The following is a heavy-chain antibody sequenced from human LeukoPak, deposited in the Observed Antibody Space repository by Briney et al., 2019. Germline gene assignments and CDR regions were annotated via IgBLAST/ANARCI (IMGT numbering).Heavy chain of an antibody. Sequence: GGSLRLSCAASGFTFSSYSMNWVRQAPGKGLEWVSSISSSSSYIYYADSVKRRFTISRDNAKNSLYLQMNSLRAEDTAVYYCASPPIVGEGSDYWGQGTLVTVSS. CDR3: ASPPIVGEGSDY. CDR1: GFTFSSYS. J-gene: IGHJ4*02. CDR2: ISSSSSYI. D-gene: IGHD2/OR15-2a*01. V-gene: IGHV3-21*01.